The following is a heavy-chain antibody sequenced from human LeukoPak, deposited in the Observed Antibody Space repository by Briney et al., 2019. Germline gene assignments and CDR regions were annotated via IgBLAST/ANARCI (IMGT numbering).Heavy chain of an antibody. CDR3: ASLGGYSYGYGATFDY. D-gene: IGHD5-18*01. Sequence: PSETLSLTCTVSGGSISSGGYFWSWIRQHPGKGLEWIGYIYYSGSTYYNPSLKSRVTISVDTSKNQFSLKLSSVTAADTAVYYCASLGGYSYGYGATFDYWGQGTLVTVSS. V-gene: IGHV4-31*03. CDR1: GGSISSGGYF. J-gene: IGHJ4*02. CDR2: IYYSGST.